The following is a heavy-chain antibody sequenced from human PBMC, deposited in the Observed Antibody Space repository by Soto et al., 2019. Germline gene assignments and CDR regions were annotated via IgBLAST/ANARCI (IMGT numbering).Heavy chain of an antibody. CDR3: AKGRGGSGSLTPRVDF. V-gene: IGHV3-23*01. J-gene: IGHJ4*02. D-gene: IGHD3-10*01. Sequence: VQLLESGGGLVQPGGSLRLSCAASGFTFNNDAMTWVRQAPGKGLEWVSAISGGGDTTSYADSVKGRFTVSRDGSKNTLYLQMSSLRAEDTALYYCAKGRGGSGSLTPRVDFWGQGTLVTVSS. CDR1: GFTFNNDA. CDR2: ISGGGDTT.